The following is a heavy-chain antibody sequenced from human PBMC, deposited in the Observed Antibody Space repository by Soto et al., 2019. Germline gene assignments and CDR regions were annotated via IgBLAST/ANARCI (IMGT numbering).Heavy chain of an antibody. D-gene: IGHD5-18*01. Sequence: PGVSLRLSCAASGFTLSSYDMHWVRQATGKGLEWVSAIGTAGDTYYPGSVKGRFTISRENAKNSLYLQMNSLRAEDTAVYYCARDRLYVDTAMETTTYYGMDVWGQGTTVTVSS. V-gene: IGHV3-13*01. CDR1: GFTLSSYD. CDR2: IGTAGDT. CDR3: ARDRLYVDTAMETTTYYGMDV. J-gene: IGHJ6*01.